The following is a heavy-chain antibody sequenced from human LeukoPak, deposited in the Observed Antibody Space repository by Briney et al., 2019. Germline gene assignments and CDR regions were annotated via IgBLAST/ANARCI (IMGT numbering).Heavy chain of an antibody. Sequence: GGSLRLSCSASGFTFSTSLMHWVRQAPGKGLEYVSAISANGDSTYYADSVKGRFTVSRDNSKNTLFLQMTSLRAEDTAMYYCVKDRDCSSTSCYLPFCYWGQGILVTVSS. D-gene: IGHD2-2*01. CDR3: VKDRDCSSTSCYLPFCY. CDR2: ISANGDST. J-gene: IGHJ4*02. CDR1: GFTFSTSL. V-gene: IGHV3-64D*09.